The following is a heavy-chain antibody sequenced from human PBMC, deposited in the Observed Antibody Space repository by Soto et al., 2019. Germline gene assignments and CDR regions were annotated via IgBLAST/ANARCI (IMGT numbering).Heavy chain of an antibody. Sequence: ASVKVSCKASGYTFTNYYMHWVRQAPGQGLEWMGWINPNSGGTNYAQKFQGWVTMTRDTSITTAYMELSRLKSDDTAVYYCARDRGRHNGYDRGQIYFDFWGQGALVTVSS. V-gene: IGHV1-2*04. J-gene: IGHJ4*02. CDR1: GYTFTNYY. CDR2: INPNSGGT. D-gene: IGHD2-8*01. CDR3: ARDRGRHNGYDRGQIYFDF.